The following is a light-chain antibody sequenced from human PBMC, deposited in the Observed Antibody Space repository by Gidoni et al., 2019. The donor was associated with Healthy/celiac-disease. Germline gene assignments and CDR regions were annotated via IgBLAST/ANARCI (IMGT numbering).Light chain of an antibody. J-gene: IGKJ2*01. CDR3: QQYYSTPPYT. V-gene: IGKV4-1*01. CDR1: QSVLYSSNNKNY. Sequence: DIVMTQSPDSLAVSLGERATINCKSSQSVLYSSNNKNYLAWYQQKPGQPPKRLIYWASTRASGVPDRFSGSVSGTDFTLTISSLQAEDVAVYYCQQYYSTPPYTFGQGTKLEIK. CDR2: WAS.